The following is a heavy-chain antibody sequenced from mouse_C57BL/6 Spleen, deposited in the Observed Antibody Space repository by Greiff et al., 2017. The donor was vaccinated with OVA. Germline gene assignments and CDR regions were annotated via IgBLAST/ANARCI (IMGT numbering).Heavy chain of an antibody. J-gene: IGHJ4*01. Sequence: VQLLQSGAELMKPGASVKLSCKATGYTFTGYWIEWVKQRPGHGLEWIGEILPGSGITNYNGKFKGKATLTADKSSSTAYMQLSSLTSEDSAVYFCARTEVFYAMDYWGQGTSVTVSS. CDR2: ILPGSGIT. CDR1: GYTFTGYW. CDR3: ARTEVFYAMDY. V-gene: IGHV1-9*01.